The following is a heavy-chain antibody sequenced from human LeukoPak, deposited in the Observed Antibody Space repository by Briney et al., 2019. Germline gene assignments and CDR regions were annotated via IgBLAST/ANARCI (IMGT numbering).Heavy chain of an antibody. CDR2: ISSSSSYI. CDR1: GFTFSSYS. Sequence: GGSLRLSCAASGFTFSSYSMNWVRQAPGKGLXXXXSISSSSSYIYYADSVKGRFTISRDNAKNSLYLQMNSLRAEDTAAYYCARDQRGYSGYEIDCWGQGTLVTVSS. CDR3: ARDQRGYSGYEIDC. D-gene: IGHD5-12*01. J-gene: IGHJ4*02. V-gene: IGHV3-21*01.